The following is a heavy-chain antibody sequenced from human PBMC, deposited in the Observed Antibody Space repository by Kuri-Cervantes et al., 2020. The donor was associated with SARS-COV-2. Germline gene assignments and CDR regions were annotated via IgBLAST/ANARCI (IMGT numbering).Heavy chain of an antibody. Sequence: GESLKISCAASGFTFSSYAMHWVRQSPGKGLEWVSAISGSGSNTYYADSVKGRFIISRDNSEDTLYLQMDSLRADDTAVYFCARDKSYGFWREPFDYWGQGTPVTVSS. V-gene: IGHV3-23*01. D-gene: IGHD3/OR15-3a*01. CDR3: ARDKSYGFWREPFDY. CDR2: ISGSGSNT. CDR1: GFTFSSYA. J-gene: IGHJ4*02.